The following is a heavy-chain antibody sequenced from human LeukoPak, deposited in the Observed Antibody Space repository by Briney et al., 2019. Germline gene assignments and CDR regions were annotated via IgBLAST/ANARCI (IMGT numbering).Heavy chain of an antibody. CDR3: ARDPPYDFWGGYSDY. J-gene: IGHJ4*02. CDR2: INAGNGNT. CDR1: GYTFTSYA. Sequence: ASVKVSCKASGYTFTSYAMHWVRQAPGQRLEWMGWINAGNGNTKYSQKFQGRVTITRDTSASTAYMELSSLRSEDTAVCYCARDPPYDFWGGYSDYWGQGTLVTVSS. D-gene: IGHD3-3*01. V-gene: IGHV1-3*01.